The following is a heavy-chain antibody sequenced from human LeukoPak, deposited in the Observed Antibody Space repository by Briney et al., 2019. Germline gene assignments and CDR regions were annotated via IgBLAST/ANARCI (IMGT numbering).Heavy chain of an antibody. V-gene: IGHV6-1*01. Sequence: SQTLSLTCALSGDSLSSNSAAWNWIRQSPSRGLEWLGRTYYRSKWYNDYAASVKSRITINPDTSKNQFSLQLNSVTPEDTAVYYCARDAAGYDILTGYGFDPWGQGTLVTVSS. CDR3: ARDAAGYDILTGYGFDP. D-gene: IGHD3-9*01. CDR1: GDSLSSNSAA. CDR2: TYYRSKWYN. J-gene: IGHJ5*02.